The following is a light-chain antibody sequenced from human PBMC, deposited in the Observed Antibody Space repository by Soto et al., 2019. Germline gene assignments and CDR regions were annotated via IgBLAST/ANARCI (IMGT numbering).Light chain of an antibody. CDR3: QQYESFPWT. V-gene: IGKV1-5*01. J-gene: IGKJ1*01. CDR1: HDINRW. Sequence: DIQMTQSPSSLSASVGDRLTITCRASHDINRWLAWYQQKPGKPPKLLIYDASGLDSGVPSRFSGSGYGTEFTLTITGLQPEDFATFYCQQYESFPWTFGQGTHV. CDR2: DAS.